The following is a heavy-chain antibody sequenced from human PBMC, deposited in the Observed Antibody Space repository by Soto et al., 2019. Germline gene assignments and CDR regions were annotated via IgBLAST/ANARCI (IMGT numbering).Heavy chain of an antibody. CDR3: ARERGRFLELLRRNCFDP. CDR2: INPSGGST. V-gene: IGHV1-46*01. CDR1: GYTFTSYY. Sequence: ASVKVSCKASGYTFTSYYMHWVRQAPGQGLEWMGIINPSGGSTSYAQKFQGRVTMTRDTSTSTVYMELSSLRSEDTAVYYCARERGRFLELLRRNCFDPWGQGTLVTVSS. J-gene: IGHJ5*02. D-gene: IGHD3-3*01.